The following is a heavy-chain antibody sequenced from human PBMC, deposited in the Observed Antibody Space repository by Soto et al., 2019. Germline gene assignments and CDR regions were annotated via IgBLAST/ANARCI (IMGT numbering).Heavy chain of an antibody. CDR3: AKARCSTTNCYVPDY. Sequence: EVQLLESGGGLVQPWGSLRLSCVASGFTFSTYTMSWVRQAPGKGLEWVSVISGSGGSPSYADSVQGRFSISRDNPKNTLYLQMNSLRGEDTAMYYCAKARCSTTNCYVPDYWGQGTLVTVSS. J-gene: IGHJ4*02. CDR1: GFTFSTYT. D-gene: IGHD2-2*01. V-gene: IGHV3-23*01. CDR2: ISGSGGSP.